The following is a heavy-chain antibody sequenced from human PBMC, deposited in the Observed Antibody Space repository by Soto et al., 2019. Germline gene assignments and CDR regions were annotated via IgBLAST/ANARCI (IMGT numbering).Heavy chain of an antibody. CDR1: GFSFGSYW. J-gene: IGHJ5*02. V-gene: IGHV3-74*01. CDR3: VRDGTKTLRDWFDP. CDR2: ISSDGGST. D-gene: IGHD1-1*01. Sequence: PGGSLRLSYVASGFSFGSYWMHWVRQVPGGGLMWVSRISSDGGSTDYADSVQGRFTTSRDNAKNTLFLQMSSLRAEDTAVYYCVRDGTKTLRDWFDPWGQGISVTVSS.